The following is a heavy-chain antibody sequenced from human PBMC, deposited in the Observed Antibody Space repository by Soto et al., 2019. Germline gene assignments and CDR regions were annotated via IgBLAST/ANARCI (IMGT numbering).Heavy chain of an antibody. CDR1: GFTFSSYW. J-gene: IGHJ6*03. Sequence: GGSLRLSCAASGFTFSSYWMSWVRQAPGKGLEWVANIKQDGSEKYYVDSVKGRFTISRDNAKNSLYLQMNSLRAEDTAVYYCARNYGSGLRYYYYYMDVWGKGTTVTVSS. D-gene: IGHD3-10*01. CDR3: ARNYGSGLRYYYYYMDV. V-gene: IGHV3-7*01. CDR2: IKQDGSEK.